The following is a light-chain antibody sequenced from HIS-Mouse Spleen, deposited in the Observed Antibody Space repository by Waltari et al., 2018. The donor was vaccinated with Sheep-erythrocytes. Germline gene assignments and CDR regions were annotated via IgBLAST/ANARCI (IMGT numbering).Light chain of an antibody. CDR2: QDS. J-gene: IGLJ2*01. CDR3: QAWDSSTAV. Sequence: PSSLSASVGDRVTITCRASQSISSYLNWYQQKPGQSPVLVIYQDSRRPSGIPGRFSGSNSGNTATLTLSGTQAMDEADYYCQAWDSSTAVFGGWTKLTVL. V-gene: IGLV3-1*01. CDR1: QSISSY.